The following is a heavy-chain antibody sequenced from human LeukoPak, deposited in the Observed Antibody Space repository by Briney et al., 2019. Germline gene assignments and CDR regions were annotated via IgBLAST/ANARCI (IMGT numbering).Heavy chain of an antibody. CDR1: GYTFTSYA. D-gene: IGHD1-26*01. CDR3: ARDPGPQHIPLVGALGQRGDAFDI. V-gene: IGHV1-3*03. J-gene: IGHJ3*02. CDR2: INAGNGNT. Sequence: ASVKASCKASGYTFTSYAMHWVRQAPGQRLEWMGWINAGNGNTKYSQEFQGRVTITRDTSASTAYMELSSLRSEDMAVYYCARDPGPQHIPLVGALGQRGDAFDIWGQGTMVTVSS.